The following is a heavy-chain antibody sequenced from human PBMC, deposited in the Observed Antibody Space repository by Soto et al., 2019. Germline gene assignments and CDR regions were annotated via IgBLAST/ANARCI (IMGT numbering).Heavy chain of an antibody. D-gene: IGHD3-10*01. J-gene: IGHJ4*02. CDR1: GYTFTSYD. CDR3: ARDPPLDVARGFDY. CDR2: MNPNSGNT. V-gene: IGHV1-8*01. Sequence: ASVKVSCKASGYTFTSYDINWVRQATGQGLEWMGWMNPNSGNTGYAQKFQGRVTMTRNTSISTAYMELSSLRSEDTAVYYCARDPPLDVARGFDYWGQGTLVTVSS.